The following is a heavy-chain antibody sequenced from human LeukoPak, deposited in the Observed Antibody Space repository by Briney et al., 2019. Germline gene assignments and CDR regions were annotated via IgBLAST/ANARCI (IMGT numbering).Heavy chain of an antibody. Sequence: PGRSLRLSCAASGFTFSSYGMHWVRQAPGKGLEWVTVISYDGSNKYYADSVKGRFTISRDNSKNTLYLQMNSLRTEDTAVYYCANSHYSSSLGQGTLVTVSS. D-gene: IGHD6-6*01. CDR1: GFTFSSYG. CDR2: ISYDGSNK. J-gene: IGHJ5*02. V-gene: IGHV3-30*18. CDR3: ANSHYSSS.